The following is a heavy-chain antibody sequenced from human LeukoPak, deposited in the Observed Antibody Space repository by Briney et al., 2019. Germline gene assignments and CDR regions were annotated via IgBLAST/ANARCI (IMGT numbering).Heavy chain of an antibody. J-gene: IGHJ6*04. CDR2: IHPGDSDT. CDR3: ARQRGGCSGGSCTGMDV. V-gene: IGHV5-51*01. D-gene: IGHD2-15*01. Sequence: GEPLKISCKGSGYSFTSYWIGWVCQMPGRGLEWMGIIHPGDSDTRNSPSFQGQVTFSVDKSISTAYLQWSSLKASDTAVYFCARQRGGCSGGSCTGMDVWGKGTTVTVSS. CDR1: GYSFTSYW.